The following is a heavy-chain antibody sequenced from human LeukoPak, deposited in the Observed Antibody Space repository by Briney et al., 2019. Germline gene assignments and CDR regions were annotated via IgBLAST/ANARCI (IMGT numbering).Heavy chain of an antibody. CDR3: GRSPGSDYAIDY. Sequence: PSQTLSLTCSVSGGSISSGSYYWNFIRQPAGKGLEWIGRIYTGGSTTYNPSLKSRITISLDTSKNQFSLKLISVTAADTAVYFCGRSPGSDYAIDYWGQGTLVTVSS. J-gene: IGHJ4*02. CDR1: GGSISSGSYY. V-gene: IGHV4-61*02. CDR2: IYTGGST. D-gene: IGHD4-17*01.